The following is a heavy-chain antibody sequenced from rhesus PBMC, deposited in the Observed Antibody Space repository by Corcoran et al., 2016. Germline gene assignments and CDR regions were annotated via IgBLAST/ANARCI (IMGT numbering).Heavy chain of an antibody. CDR3: ARMAWGSGWYFVWSFDY. CDR2: IGGSSGST. D-gene: IGHD6-31*01. V-gene: IGHV4-127*01. CDR1: GYSISSVSG. J-gene: IGHJ4*01. Sequence: QVQLQESGPGLVKPSEPLSLPCAVSGYSISSVSGWIWIRQPPGKGLEWIGYIGGSSGSTNYNPSLKSRVTISKDTSKNQFSLKLSSVTAADTAVYYCARMAWGSGWYFVWSFDYWGQGVLVTVSS.